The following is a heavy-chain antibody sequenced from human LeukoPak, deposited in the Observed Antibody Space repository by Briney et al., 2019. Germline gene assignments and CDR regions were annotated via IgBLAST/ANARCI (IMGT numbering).Heavy chain of an antibody. CDR1: GFTFGDYA. D-gene: IGHD3-10*01. Sequence: GGSLRLSCTASGFTFGDYAMSWFRQAPGKGLEWVSYISSSGSTIYYADSVKGRFTISRDNAKNSLYLQMISLRAEDTAVYYCARVTFGASGLFDYWGQGTLVTVSS. V-gene: IGHV3-11*04. CDR2: ISSSGSTI. J-gene: IGHJ4*02. CDR3: ARVTFGASGLFDY.